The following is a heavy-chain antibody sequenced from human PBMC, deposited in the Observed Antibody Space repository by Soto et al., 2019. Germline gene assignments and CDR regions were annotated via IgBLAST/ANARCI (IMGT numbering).Heavy chain of an antibody. CDR3: AKGELYHYYYYMDV. Sequence: EVQLLESGGGLVQPGGSPRLSCAASGFTFSSYAMSWVRQAPGKGLEWVSAISGSGGSTYYADSVKGRFTISRDNSKNTLYLQMNSLRAEDTAVYYCAKGELYHYYYYMDVWGKGTTVTVSS. J-gene: IGHJ6*03. CDR1: GFTFSSYA. CDR2: ISGSGGST. V-gene: IGHV3-23*01. D-gene: IGHD1-26*01.